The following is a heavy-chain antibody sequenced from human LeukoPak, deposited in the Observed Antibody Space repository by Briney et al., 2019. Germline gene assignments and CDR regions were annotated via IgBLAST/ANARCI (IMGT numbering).Heavy chain of an antibody. CDR2: IYYSGST. D-gene: IGHD3-3*01. CDR1: GGSISSGDYY. J-gene: IGHJ6*03. Sequence: PSETLSLTCTVSGGSISSGDYYWSWIRQPPGKGLEWIGYIYYSGSTYYNPSLKSRVTISVDTSKNQFSLKLSSVTAADTAVYYCARVVPFWSGLADYYMDVWGKGTTVTVSS. CDR3: ARVVPFWSGLADYYMDV. V-gene: IGHV4-30-4*08.